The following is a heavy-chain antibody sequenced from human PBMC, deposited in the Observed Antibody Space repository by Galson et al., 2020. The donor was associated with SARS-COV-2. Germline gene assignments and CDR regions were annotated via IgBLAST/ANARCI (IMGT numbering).Heavy chain of an antibody. CDR2: MNPNSGNT. V-gene: IGHV1-8*02. D-gene: IGHD5-18*01. J-gene: IGHJ3*02. Sequence: GESLKISCKASGYTFTSYDINWVRQATGQGLEWMGWMNPNSGNTGYAQKFQGRVTMTRNTSISTAYMELSSLRSEDTAVYYCASLRKDTAMGHGAFDIWGQGTMVTVSS. CDR3: ASLRKDTAMGHGAFDI. CDR1: GYTFTSYD.